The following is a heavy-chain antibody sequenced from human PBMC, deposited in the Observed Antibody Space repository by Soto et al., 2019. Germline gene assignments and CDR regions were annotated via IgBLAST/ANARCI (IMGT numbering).Heavy chain of an antibody. V-gene: IGHV3-30-3*01. CDR3: ARDSEIGELFGFPGY. D-gene: IGHD3-10*01. CDR2: ISYDGSNK. Sequence: GGSLRLSCAASGFTFSSYAMHWVRQAPGKGLEWVAVISYDGSNKYYADSVKGRFTISSDNSENTLYLQMNSLRAEDTAVYYCARDSEIGELFGFPGYWGQGTLVTVSS. CDR1: GFTFSSYA. J-gene: IGHJ4*02.